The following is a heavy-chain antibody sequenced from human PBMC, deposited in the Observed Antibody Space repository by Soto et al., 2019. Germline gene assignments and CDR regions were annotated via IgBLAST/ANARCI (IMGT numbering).Heavy chain of an antibody. CDR3: ARDRRLHDILTGYQIPPDFDY. J-gene: IGHJ4*02. CDR1: GYTFTSYG. D-gene: IGHD3-9*01. V-gene: IGHV1-18*01. Sequence: GASVKVSCKASGYTFTSYGISWVRQAPGQGLEWMGWISAYNGNTNYAQKLQGRVTMTTDTSTSTAYMELRSLRSDDTAVYYCARDRRLHDILTGYQIPPDFDYWGQGTLVTVSS. CDR2: ISAYNGNT.